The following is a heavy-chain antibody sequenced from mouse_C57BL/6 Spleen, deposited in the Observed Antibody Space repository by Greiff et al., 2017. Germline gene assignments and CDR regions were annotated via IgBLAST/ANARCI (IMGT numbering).Heavy chain of an antibody. CDR2: ISDGGSYT. J-gene: IGHJ2*01. CDR1: GFTFSSYA. CDR3: ARVLLRYLFDY. V-gene: IGHV5-4*01. Sequence: EVQLQESGGGLVKPGGSLKLSCAASGFTFSSYAMSWVRQTPEKRLEWVATISDGGSYTYYPDNVKGRFTISRDNAKNNLYLQMSHLKSEDTAMYYCARVLLRYLFDYWGQGTTLTVSS. D-gene: IGHD1-1*01.